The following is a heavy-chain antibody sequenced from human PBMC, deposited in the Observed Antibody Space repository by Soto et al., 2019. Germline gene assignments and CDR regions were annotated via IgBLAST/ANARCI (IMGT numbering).Heavy chain of an antibody. CDR1: GFTFSSCS. CDR3: ASDCTNGVCYPNWFDP. D-gene: IGHD2-8*01. CDR2: ISSSSSTI. J-gene: IGHJ5*02. V-gene: IGHV3-48*01. Sequence: GGSLRLSCAASGFTFSSCSMNWVRQAPGKGLEWVSYISSSSSTIYYADSVKGRFTISRDNAKNSLYLQMNSLRAEDTAVYYCASDCTNGVCYPNWFDPWGQGTLVTVSS.